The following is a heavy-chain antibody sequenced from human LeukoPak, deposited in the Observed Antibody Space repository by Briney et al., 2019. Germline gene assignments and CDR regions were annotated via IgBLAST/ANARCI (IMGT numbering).Heavy chain of an antibody. V-gene: IGHV3-23*01. CDR3: AKGLWDYYGSGIMYYTMDV. J-gene: IGHJ6*02. CDR2: ISGSGGRT. Sequence: PGGSLRLSCAASGFTFSNYVMGWVCQAPGKGLEWVSTISGSGGRTYYADSVKGRFTVSRDNSKNTLCMQMNSLRAEDTAVYYCAKGLWDYYGSGIMYYTMDVWGQGTTVTVSS. CDR1: GFTFSNYV. D-gene: IGHD3-10*01.